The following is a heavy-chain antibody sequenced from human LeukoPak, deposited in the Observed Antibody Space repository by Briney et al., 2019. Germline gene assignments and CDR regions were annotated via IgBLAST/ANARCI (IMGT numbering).Heavy chain of an antibody. CDR2: IYTSGST. V-gene: IGHV4-4*07. Sequence: SETLSLTCTVSGGSISSYYWSWIRQPAGKGLEWIGRIYTSGSTNYNPSLKSQVTMSVGTSKNQFSLKLSSVTAADTAVYYCARVRNGRVSYYYYYYMDVWGKGTTVTVSS. CDR1: GGSISSYY. D-gene: IGHD6-6*01. CDR3: ARVRNGRVSYYYYYYMDV. J-gene: IGHJ6*03.